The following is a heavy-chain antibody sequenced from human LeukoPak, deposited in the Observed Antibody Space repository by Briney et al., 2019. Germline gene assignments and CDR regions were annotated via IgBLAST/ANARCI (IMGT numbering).Heavy chain of an antibody. CDR1: GFTFSDYY. Sequence: GGSLRLSCAASGFTFSDYYMSWIRPAPGKGLEWVSYISSSGSTIYYADSVKGRFTIPRDNAKNSLFLKTDTLRGDDTGIYYCARDPNVLGITPYYFDFWGQGNLVTVSS. J-gene: IGHJ4*02. D-gene: IGHD3-10*02. CDR3: ARDPNVLGITPYYFDF. V-gene: IGHV3-11*04. CDR2: ISSSGSTI.